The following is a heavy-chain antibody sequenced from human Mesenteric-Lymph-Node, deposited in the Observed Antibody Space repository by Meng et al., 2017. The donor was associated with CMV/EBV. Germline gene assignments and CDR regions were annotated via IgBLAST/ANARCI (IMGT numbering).Heavy chain of an antibody. J-gene: IGHJ2*01. CDR1: GGSISSYY. CDR3: ARDPSYWYFDL. CDR2: IYYNGST. V-gene: IGHV4-59*01. Sequence: SETLSLTCTVSGGSISSYYWSWIRQPPGKGLEWIGNIYYNGSTNYNPSLKSRVTISVDTSKNQFSLRLSSVTAADRAVYYRARDPSYWYFDLWGRGTLVTVSS.